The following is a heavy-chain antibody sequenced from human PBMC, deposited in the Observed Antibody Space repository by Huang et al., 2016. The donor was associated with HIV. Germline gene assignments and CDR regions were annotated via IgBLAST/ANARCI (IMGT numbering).Heavy chain of an antibody. D-gene: IGHD6-6*01. Sequence: VQLVQSGAEVKKPGESLKISCKGSGYSFSRYWIAWVRQMPGKGLELMGIIFPDDSDTTYSPSVEGQVTISADKSIGTAYLQWSSLKASDTAMYYCARRFSSSSGYFDYWGQGSLVTVSS. CDR3: ARRFSSSSGYFDY. J-gene: IGHJ4*02. CDR1: GYSFSRYW. V-gene: IGHV5-51*01. CDR2: IFPDDSDT.